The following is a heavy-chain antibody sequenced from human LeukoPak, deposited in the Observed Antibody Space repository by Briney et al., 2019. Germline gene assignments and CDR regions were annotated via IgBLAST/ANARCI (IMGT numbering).Heavy chain of an antibody. D-gene: IGHD4-23*01. Sequence: SETLSLTCTVSGVSISSSYWSWIRQPPGKGLEWIGYIHYSGSTNYNPSLKSRVTISVDTSKNQFSLKLSSVTATDTAVYYCARHYGGYSSFDYWGQGTLVTVSS. CDR3: ARHYGGYSSFDY. J-gene: IGHJ4*02. V-gene: IGHV4-59*08. CDR1: GVSISSSY. CDR2: IHYSGST.